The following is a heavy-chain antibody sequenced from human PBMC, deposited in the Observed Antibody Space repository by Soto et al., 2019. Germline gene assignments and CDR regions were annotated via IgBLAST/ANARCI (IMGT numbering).Heavy chain of an antibody. Sequence: QLVESGGDVVQPGRSLRLSCVASGFSFSNYGMHWVRQAPGKGLEWVAVTSSDGGDKYYADSVKGRFTISRDNSNNTLYLQMNSLRPEDTAMFYCAIRGYQYAFDIWGQGTMVTVSS. D-gene: IGHD2-2*01. V-gene: IGHV3-30*03. J-gene: IGHJ3*02. CDR3: AIRGYQYAFDI. CDR2: TSSDGGDK. CDR1: GFSFSNYG.